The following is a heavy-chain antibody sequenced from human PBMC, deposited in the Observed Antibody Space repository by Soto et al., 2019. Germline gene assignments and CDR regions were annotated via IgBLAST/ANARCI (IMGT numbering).Heavy chain of an antibody. Sequence: SETLSLTCTVSGGSISSYYWSRIRQPPGKGLEWIGYIYYSGSTNYNPSLKSRVTISVDTSKNQFSLKLSSVTAADTAVYYCARHQYSSSPHFDYWGQGTLVTVSS. CDR3: ARHQYSSSPHFDY. D-gene: IGHD6-6*01. CDR2: IYYSGST. J-gene: IGHJ4*02. V-gene: IGHV4-59*08. CDR1: GGSISSYY.